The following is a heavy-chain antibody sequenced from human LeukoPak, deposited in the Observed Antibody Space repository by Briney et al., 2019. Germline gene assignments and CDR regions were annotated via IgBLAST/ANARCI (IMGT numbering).Heavy chain of an antibody. Sequence: SETLSLTCTVSGGSISNSTYYWGWIRQPPGKGLEWIGYIYKSGSTNYNPSLKSRVTISVDTSKNQFSLKLTSMTAADTAVYYCARHDMAVAGVDYWGQGTLVTVSS. D-gene: IGHD6-19*01. CDR3: ARHDMAVAGVDY. V-gene: IGHV4-61*05. CDR2: IYKSGST. J-gene: IGHJ4*02. CDR1: GGSISNSTYY.